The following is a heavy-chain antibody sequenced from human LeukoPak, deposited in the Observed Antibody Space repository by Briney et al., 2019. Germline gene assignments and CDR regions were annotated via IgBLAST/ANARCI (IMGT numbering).Heavy chain of an antibody. CDR3: ARRARSMVRGVIITGRWFDP. CDR2: INHSGST. D-gene: IGHD3-10*01. Sequence: SETLSLTCAVYGGSFSGYYWSWIRQPPGKGLEWIGEINHSGSTNYNPSLKSRVTISVDTSKNQFSLRLSSVTAADTAVYYCARRARSMVRGVIITGRWFDPWGQGTLVTVSS. CDR1: GGSFSGYY. V-gene: IGHV4-34*01. J-gene: IGHJ5*02.